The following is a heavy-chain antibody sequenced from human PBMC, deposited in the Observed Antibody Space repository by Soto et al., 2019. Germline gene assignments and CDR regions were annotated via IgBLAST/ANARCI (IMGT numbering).Heavy chain of an antibody. V-gene: IGHV1-69*01. CDR3: ARSQGSSTSLEIYYYYYYGMDV. CDR1: GGTFGSYA. CDR2: IIPIPGTA. D-gene: IGHD2-2*01. J-gene: IGHJ6*02. Sequence: QVQLVQSGAEVKKPGSSVKVSCKASGGTFGSYAISWVRHAPGQGREWMGGIIPIPGTANYAQKFQGRVTIAADESTSTAYMELSSLRSEDTAVYYCARSQGSSTSLEIYYYYYYGMDVWGQGTTVTVSS.